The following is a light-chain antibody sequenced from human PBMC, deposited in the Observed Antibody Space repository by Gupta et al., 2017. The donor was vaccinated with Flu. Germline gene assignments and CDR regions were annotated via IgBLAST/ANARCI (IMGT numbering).Light chain of an antibody. Sequence: DIQMTQSPSTLSASVGDRVTITCRASQSISRGLAWYQQKPGKAPKLLIYKASTLDSGVPSRFSGSGGGTEFTLTISSLQPDDSATYYCQQDNNYWTFGQGTKVEIK. CDR3: QQDNNYWT. J-gene: IGKJ1*01. CDR2: KAS. V-gene: IGKV1-5*03. CDR1: QSISRG.